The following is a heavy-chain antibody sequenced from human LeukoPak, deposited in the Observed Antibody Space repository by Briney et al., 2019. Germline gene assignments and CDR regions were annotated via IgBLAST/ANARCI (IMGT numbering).Heavy chain of an antibody. CDR3: ATRKGF. J-gene: IGHJ4*02. CDR1: VYTLTELS. Sequence: GASVKVSCKFSVYTLTELSMHWVRQAPGKGLEWMGGFDPEDAETIYAQKFQGRVTMTEDTSTDTAYMELTSLRSDDTAVYYCATRKGFWGQGTLVTVSS. V-gene: IGHV1-24*01. CDR2: FDPEDAET.